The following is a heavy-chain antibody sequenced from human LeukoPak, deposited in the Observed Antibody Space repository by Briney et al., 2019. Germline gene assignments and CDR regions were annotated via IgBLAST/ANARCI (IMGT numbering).Heavy chain of an antibody. CDR3: ARDPSDYYDNWFDP. D-gene: IGHD3-22*01. CDR2: ISGSGGST. V-gene: IGHV3-23*01. CDR1: GFTFSSYA. Sequence: GGSLRLSCAASGFTFSSYAMSWVRQAPGKGLEWVSAISGSGGSTYYADSVKGRFTISRDNSKNTLYLRMNSLRAEDTAVYYCARDPSDYYDNWFDPWGQGTLVTVSS. J-gene: IGHJ5*02.